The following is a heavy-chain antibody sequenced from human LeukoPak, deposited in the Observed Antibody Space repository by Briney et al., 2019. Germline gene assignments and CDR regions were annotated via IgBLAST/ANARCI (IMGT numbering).Heavy chain of an antibody. CDR2: LIPLYGAT. CDR1: GGTFSNYA. Sequence: SVKVSCKASGGTFSNYAISWVRHAPGQGLEWMGGLIPLYGATNYTQRFQGRITITTDESTTTAYMELSSLRSEDTAVYFCAVGDPFNYYMDLWGKGTTVTVSS. J-gene: IGHJ6*03. CDR3: AVGDPFNYYMDL. D-gene: IGHD4-17*01. V-gene: IGHV1-69*05.